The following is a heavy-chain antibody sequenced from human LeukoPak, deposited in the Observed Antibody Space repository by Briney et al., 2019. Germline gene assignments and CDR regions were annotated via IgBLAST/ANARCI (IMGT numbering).Heavy chain of an antibody. J-gene: IGHJ4*02. CDR2: IIPIFGTA. Sequence: ASVKVSCKASGGTFSSYAISWVRQAPGQGLEWMGGIIPIFGTANYAQKFQGRVTITADKSTSTAYMELSSLRSEDTAVYYCARVRSGSYYGDFDYWGQGTLVTVSS. D-gene: IGHD1-26*01. V-gene: IGHV1-69*06. CDR1: GGTFSSYA. CDR3: ARVRSGSYYGDFDY.